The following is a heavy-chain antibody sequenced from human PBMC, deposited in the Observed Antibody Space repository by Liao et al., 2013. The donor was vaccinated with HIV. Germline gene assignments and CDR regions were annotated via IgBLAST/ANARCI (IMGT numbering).Heavy chain of an antibody. CDR3: ARDGYGDYFDS. CDR2: IYYDGRA. CDR1: GGSISSGDYY. V-gene: IGHV4-30-4*08. D-gene: IGHD4/OR15-4a*01. Sequence: QVQLQESGPGLVKPSQTLSLTCTVSGGSISSGDYYWSWIRQPPGKGLEWIGYIYYDGRAGYNPSLGGRVTMSVDMSNNEISLKLTSVTAADTAVYYCARDGYGDYFDSWGQGTLVIVSA. J-gene: IGHJ4*02.